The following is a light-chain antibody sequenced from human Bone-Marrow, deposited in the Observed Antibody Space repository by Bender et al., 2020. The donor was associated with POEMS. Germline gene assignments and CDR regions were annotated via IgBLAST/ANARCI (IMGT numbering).Light chain of an antibody. J-gene: IGLJ1*01. CDR2: EVN. Sequence: QSALTQPRSVSGSPGQSITISCTGTSSDVDAYDFVSWYQHHPGKAPKLIIYEVNKRPSGVSYRFSGSKSGNTASLTISGLQAEDEADYYCCSSVRSYVFGTGTKVTVL. CDR1: SSDVDAYDF. V-gene: IGLV2-11*01. CDR3: CSSVRSYV.